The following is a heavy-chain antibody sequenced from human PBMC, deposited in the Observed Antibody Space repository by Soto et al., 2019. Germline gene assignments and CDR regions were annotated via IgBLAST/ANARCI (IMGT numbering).Heavy chain of an antibody. Sequence: SETLSLTCAVYGGSCSGYYWNWIRQPPGKGLEWIGEIDHSGYTNYNPSLKSRVTISVDTSKNQFSLRLTSVTAADTAVYYCARVRDWFDPCGQGTLVTVSS. V-gene: IGHV4-34*01. D-gene: IGHD3-3*01. CDR1: GGSCSGYY. J-gene: IGHJ5*02. CDR2: IDHSGYT. CDR3: ARVRDWFDP.